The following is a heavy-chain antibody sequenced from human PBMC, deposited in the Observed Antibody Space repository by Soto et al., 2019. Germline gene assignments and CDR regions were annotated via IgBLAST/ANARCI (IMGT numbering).Heavy chain of an antibody. CDR2: ISASGGRT. CDR3: AKDWDLLRAFDL. J-gene: IGHJ3*01. V-gene: IGHV3-23*01. CDR1: GFTFSSYA. D-gene: IGHD1-26*01. Sequence: EVQLLESGGGLVPPGGSLRISCAASGFTFSSYAMSWVRQAPGKGLEWVSGISASGGRTYYADSVKGRFTITRDNSKNTMYLQMNRLIVEYTAVYKCAKDWDLLRAFDLWGQGTMVTVSS.